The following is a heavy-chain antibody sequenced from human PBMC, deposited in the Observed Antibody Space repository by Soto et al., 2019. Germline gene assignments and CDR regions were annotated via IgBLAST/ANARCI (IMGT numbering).Heavy chain of an antibody. CDR1: GYTFSNYG. CDR3: ARDPGFGFGYSYAFAMDV. CDR2: ISGYNGNT. D-gene: IGHD5-18*01. J-gene: IGHJ6*02. V-gene: IGHV1-18*01. Sequence: AASVKVSCNASGYTFSNYGISWLRQFPGQGLEWMGWISGYNGNTHYEEKVQDRIKMTTDTSTSTTYLELRSLRSDDTAVYFCARDPGFGFGYSYAFAMDVWGQGTTVTVSS.